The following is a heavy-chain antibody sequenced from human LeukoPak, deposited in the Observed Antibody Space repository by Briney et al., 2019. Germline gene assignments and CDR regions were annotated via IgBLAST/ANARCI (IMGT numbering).Heavy chain of an antibody. V-gene: IGHV3-23*01. CDR2: ISGSGGST. D-gene: IGHD3-22*01. Sequence: GGSLRLSCAASGFTFSSYAMGWVRQAPGKGLEWVSAISGSGGSTYYADSVKGRFTISRDNSKNTLYLQMNSLRAEDTALYYCAKSNEYDSSGYFDYWGQGTLVTVSS. CDR1: GFTFSSYA. CDR3: AKSNEYDSSGYFDY. J-gene: IGHJ4*02.